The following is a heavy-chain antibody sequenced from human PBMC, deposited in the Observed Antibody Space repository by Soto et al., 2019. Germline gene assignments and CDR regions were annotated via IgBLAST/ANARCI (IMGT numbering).Heavy chain of an antibody. CDR2: ISGSGGST. Sequence: EVQLLESGGGLVQPGGSLRLSCAASGYTCSSYAMSWVRQAPGKGLEWVSAISGSGGSTYYADSVKGRFTISRDNSKNTLYLQMNSLRAEDTAVYYCAKDHESSSSWLSSHNWFDPCGQGTLVTVSS. CDR1: GYTCSSYA. D-gene: IGHD6-13*01. CDR3: AKDHESSSSWLSSHNWFDP. V-gene: IGHV3-23*01. J-gene: IGHJ5*02.